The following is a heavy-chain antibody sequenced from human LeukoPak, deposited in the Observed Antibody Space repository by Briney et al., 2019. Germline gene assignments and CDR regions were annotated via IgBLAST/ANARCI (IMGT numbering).Heavy chain of an antibody. CDR2: ISWNSGSI. Sequence: PGGSLRLSCAASGFTFDDHAMHWVRQVPGKGLEWVSGISWNSGSIGFADSVKGRFTISRDNAKNSLYLQMNSLRTEDTALYYCAKDNGGGHFDWLFRALDVWGQGTMVTVSS. CDR3: AKDNGGGHFDWLFRALDV. V-gene: IGHV3-9*01. J-gene: IGHJ3*01. D-gene: IGHD3-9*01. CDR1: GFTFDDHA.